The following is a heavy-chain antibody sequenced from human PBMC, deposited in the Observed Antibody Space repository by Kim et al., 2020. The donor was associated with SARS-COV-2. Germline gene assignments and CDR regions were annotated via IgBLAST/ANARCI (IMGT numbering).Heavy chain of an antibody. CDR3: ARDLTFYLDYPKYYFDY. CDR2: ISSSSSYI. CDR1: GFTFSSYS. J-gene: IGHJ4*02. D-gene: IGHD4-17*01. Sequence: GGSLRLSCAASGFTFSSYSMNWVRQAPGKGLEWVSSISSSSSYIYYADSVKGRFTISRDNAKNSLYLQMNSLRAEDTAVYYCARDLTFYLDYPKYYFDYWGQGTLVTVSS. V-gene: IGHV3-21*01.